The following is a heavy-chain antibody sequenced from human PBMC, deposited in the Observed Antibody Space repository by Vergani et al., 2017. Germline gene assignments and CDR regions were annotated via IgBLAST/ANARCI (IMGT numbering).Heavy chain of an antibody. D-gene: IGHD2-2*01. CDR1: GFTFSSYA. V-gene: IGHV3-30-3*01. Sequence: QVQLVESGGGVVQPGGSLRLSCAASGFTFSSYAMHWVRQAPGKGLEWVAVISYDGSNKYYADSVKGRFTISRDNSKNTLYLQMNSLRAEDTAVYYCARDGGYCSSTSCFLDYWGQGTLVTVSS. CDR2: ISYDGSNK. J-gene: IGHJ4*02. CDR3: ARDGGYCSSTSCFLDY.